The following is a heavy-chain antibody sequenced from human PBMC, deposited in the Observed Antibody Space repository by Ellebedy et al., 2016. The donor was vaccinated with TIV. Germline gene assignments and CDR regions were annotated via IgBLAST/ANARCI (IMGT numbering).Heavy chain of an antibody. CDR3: ARSGPYDSSGYYYPTQN. Sequence: GGSLRLSCAASRFNFSSYAMHWVRQAPGKGLEWVAVISYDGSNKYYADSVKGRFTISRDNSKNTVYLQMNSLRAEDTAVYYCARSGPYDSSGYYYPTQNWGQGTRVTVSS. V-gene: IGHV3-30-3*01. CDR1: RFNFSSYA. D-gene: IGHD3-22*01. J-gene: IGHJ4*02. CDR2: ISYDGSNK.